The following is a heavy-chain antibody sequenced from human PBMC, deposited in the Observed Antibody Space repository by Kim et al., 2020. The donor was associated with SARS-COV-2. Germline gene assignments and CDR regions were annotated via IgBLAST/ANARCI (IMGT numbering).Heavy chain of an antibody. J-gene: IGHJ4*02. Sequence: GGSLRLSCAASGFTFSGHWMNWVRQAPGKGLEWVAIIKQDGSEKYYLDSVKGRFTVSRDNAKDLLYLQMNGLRAEDTAVYYCVRGSGWLGDYWGQVTLVTVSS. D-gene: IGHD6-19*01. CDR1: GFTFSGHW. CDR2: IKQDGSEK. V-gene: IGHV3-7*03. CDR3: VRGSGWLGDY.